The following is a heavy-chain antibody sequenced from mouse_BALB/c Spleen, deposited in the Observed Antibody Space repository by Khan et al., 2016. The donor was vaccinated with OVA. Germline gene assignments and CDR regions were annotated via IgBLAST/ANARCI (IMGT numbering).Heavy chain of an antibody. CDR1: GFTFSNFG. D-gene: IGHD2-4*01. CDR2: ISSGSATT. Sequence: EVELVESGGGLVQPGGSRKLSCAASGFTFSNFGMHWVRQAPEKGLEWVAYISSGSATTYYADTVKGRFTISRDNPKNTLLLQMTSLRSEDTAMYYCARSKITTWYFDVWGAGTTVTVSS. CDR3: ARSKITTWYFDV. J-gene: IGHJ1*01. V-gene: IGHV5-17*02.